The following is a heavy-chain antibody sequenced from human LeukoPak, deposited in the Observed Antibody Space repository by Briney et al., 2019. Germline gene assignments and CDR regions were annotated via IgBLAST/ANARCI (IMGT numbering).Heavy chain of an antibody. V-gene: IGHV3-7*01. CDR2: IKQDGTDK. CDR3: VREWLF. J-gene: IGHJ4*02. Sequence: GASLRLSCAASGFRFSSYWMTWVRQAPGKGLEWVANIKQDGTDKYYVESVRGRFTISRDNVERSVYLQMNRLTAEDTAVYYCVREWLFWGQGTLVTDSS. D-gene: IGHD3-22*01. CDR1: GFRFSSYW.